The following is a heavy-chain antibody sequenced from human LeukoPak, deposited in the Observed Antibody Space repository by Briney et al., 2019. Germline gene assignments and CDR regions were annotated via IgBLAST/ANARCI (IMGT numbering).Heavy chain of an antibody. D-gene: IGHD3-22*01. CDR2: VSGSGGST. CDR3: AKGHSSGYYYYFDY. V-gene: IGHV3-23*01. J-gene: IGHJ4*02. Sequence: GGSLRLSCAASGFTFSSYAMSWVRHTPGKGLDWVSTVSGSGGSTYYADSVKGRLTISRDSSKNTLYLQMNTLRAEDTAVYYCAKGHSSGYYYYFDYWGQGTLVTVSS. CDR1: GFTFSSYA.